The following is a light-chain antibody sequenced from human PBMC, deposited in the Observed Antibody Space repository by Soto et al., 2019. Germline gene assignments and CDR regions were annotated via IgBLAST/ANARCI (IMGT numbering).Light chain of an antibody. Sequence: DIQMTQSPSSLSASVGDRVTITSRASQSISSYLNWYQQKPRKAPKLLIYAASSLQSGAPSRFSGSGSRTDFTLTISSLQAEDLASYYCQQSYSTPITFGQGTRMEIK. CDR1: QSISSY. CDR2: AAS. V-gene: IGKV1-39*01. CDR3: QQSYSTPIT. J-gene: IGKJ5*01.